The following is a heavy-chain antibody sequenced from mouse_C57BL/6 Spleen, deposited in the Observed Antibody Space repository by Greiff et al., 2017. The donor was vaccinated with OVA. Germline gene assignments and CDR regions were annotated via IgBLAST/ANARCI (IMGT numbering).Heavy chain of an antibody. CDR3: AREAITTVIYWYVDV. CDR1: GYSFPDYN. J-gene: IGHJ1*03. V-gene: IGHV1-39*01. Sequence: VQLQQSGPELVKPGASVTISCKASGYSFPDYNMNWVKQSNGKSLEWIGVINPNYGTTSYNQKFKGKATLTVDTSSSTAYRQLNSLTSEYSAVYYCAREAITTVIYWYVDVWGTGTTVTVSS. D-gene: IGHD1-1*01. CDR2: INPNYGTT.